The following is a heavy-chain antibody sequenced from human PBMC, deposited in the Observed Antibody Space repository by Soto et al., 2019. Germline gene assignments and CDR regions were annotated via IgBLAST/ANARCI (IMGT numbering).Heavy chain of an antibody. CDR2: INHSGST. Sequence: QVQLQQWGAGLLKPSETLSLTCAVYGGSFSGYYWSWIRQPPGKGLEWIGEINHSGSTNYNPSLKSRVTISVDTSKNQFSLKLSSVTAADMAVYYCARGESNRYYYGMDVWGQGTTVTVSS. J-gene: IGHJ6*02. CDR3: ARGESNRYYYGMDV. V-gene: IGHV4-34*01. D-gene: IGHD7-27*01. CDR1: GGSFSGYY.